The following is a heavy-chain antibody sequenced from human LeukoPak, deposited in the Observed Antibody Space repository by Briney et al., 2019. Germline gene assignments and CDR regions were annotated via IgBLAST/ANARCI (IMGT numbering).Heavy chain of an antibody. J-gene: IGHJ4*02. CDR3: AKAFLPPGY. D-gene: IGHD2/OR15-2a*01. V-gene: IGHV3-23*01. CDR1: GFTFSNYA. Sequence: GGSLRLSCAASGFTFSNYAMTWVRQAPGKGLDWVAAISGSRGSTYYADSVKGRFTISRDNSKNTLYLQMNSLRAEDTAVYYCAKAFLPPGYWGQGTLVTVSS. CDR2: ISGSRGST.